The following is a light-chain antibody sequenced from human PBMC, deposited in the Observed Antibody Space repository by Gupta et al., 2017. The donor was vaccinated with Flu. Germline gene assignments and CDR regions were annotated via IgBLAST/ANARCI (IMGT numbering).Light chain of an antibody. CDR1: QSVSSN. Sequence: GERATLSCRASQSVSSNLAWYQQKPGQAPRLLIYGASTRATGIPARFSGSGSGTEFTLTISSLQFEDFAVYYCQHYNNWPLTFGGGTKVEIK. CDR2: GAS. V-gene: IGKV3-15*01. J-gene: IGKJ4*01. CDR3: QHYNNWPLT.